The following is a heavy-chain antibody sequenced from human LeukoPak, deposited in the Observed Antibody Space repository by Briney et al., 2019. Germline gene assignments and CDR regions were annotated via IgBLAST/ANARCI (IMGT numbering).Heavy chain of an antibody. V-gene: IGHV5-51*01. J-gene: IGHJ4*02. CDR2: IYPGDSDA. CDR3: ARRRDLYSGSYYPFDY. Sequence: GESLKISCKGSGYSFTSYWIGWVRQMPGKGLEWMGIIYPGDSDARYSPSFQGQGTISANKSNSTAYLQWSSLKASDTAIYYCARRRDLYSGSYYPFDYWGQGTLVTVSS. CDR1: GYSFTSYW. D-gene: IGHD1-26*01.